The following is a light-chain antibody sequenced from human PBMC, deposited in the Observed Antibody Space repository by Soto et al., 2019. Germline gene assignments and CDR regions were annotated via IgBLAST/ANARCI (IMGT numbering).Light chain of an antibody. V-gene: IGLV2-14*01. CDR1: SSDVGGYNY. J-gene: IGLJ3*02. CDR3: SSYASTNSWV. CDR2: DVS. Sequence: ALTQSASVSGSPGQSITISCTGTSSDVGGYNYVSWYQQHPGKAPKLIIYDVSNRPSGVSTRFSGSKSGNTASLTISGLQAEDEADYSCSSYASTNSWVFGGGTQLTVL.